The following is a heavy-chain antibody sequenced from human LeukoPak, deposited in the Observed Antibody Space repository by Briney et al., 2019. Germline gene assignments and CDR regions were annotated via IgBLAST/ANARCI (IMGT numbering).Heavy chain of an antibody. D-gene: IGHD3-16*01. CDR1: GYTFTSYD. CDR3: AREVDMGGNWFDP. J-gene: IGHJ5*02. V-gene: IGHV1-8*01. Sequence: ASVKVSFKASGYTFTSYDINWVRQATGQGLEWMGWMNPNSGNTGYAQKFQGRVTMTRNTSISTAYMELSSPISEDTAVYYCAREVDMGGNWFDPWGQGTLVTVSS. CDR2: MNPNSGNT.